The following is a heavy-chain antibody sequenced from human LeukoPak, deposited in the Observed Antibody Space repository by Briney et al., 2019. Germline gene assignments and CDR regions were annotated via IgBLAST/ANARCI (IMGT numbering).Heavy chain of an antibody. D-gene: IGHD2-8*01. CDR1: GFTFSDFY. V-gene: IGHV3-11*01. CDR3: AKGHTYGMI. J-gene: IGHJ4*02. Sequence: GGSLRLSCAASGFTFSDFYMSWLRQTPGKGLEWVSYISTTGTTVDYADSVKGRFTISRDNAKGSLYLQMNNLGADDTAVYHCAKGHTYGMIWGQGTLVTVSS. CDR2: ISTTGTTV.